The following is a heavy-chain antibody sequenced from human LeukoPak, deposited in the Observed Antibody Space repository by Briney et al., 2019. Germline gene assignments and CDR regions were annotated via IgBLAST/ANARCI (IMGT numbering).Heavy chain of an antibody. CDR2: INPNSGGT. CDR1: GYTFTGYY. J-gene: IGHJ4*02. V-gene: IGHV1-2*02. CDR3: ARQVISIGWDFDY. Sequence: ASVKVSCKASGYTFTGYYMHWVRQAPGQGLEWMGWINPNSGGTNYAQKFQGRVSMTRDTSISTAYMELSRLRSEDTAVYYCARQVISIGWDFDYWGQGTLVTVSS. D-gene: IGHD6-19*01.